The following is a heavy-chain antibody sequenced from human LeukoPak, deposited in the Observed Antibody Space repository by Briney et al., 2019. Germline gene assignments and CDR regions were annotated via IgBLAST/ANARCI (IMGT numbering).Heavy chain of an antibody. D-gene: IGHD3-10*01. J-gene: IGHJ4*02. V-gene: IGHV3-30-3*01. CDR1: RFTFSSYA. Sequence: PGRSLRLSCAASRFTFSSYAMHWVRQAPGKGLEWVAVISYDGSNKYYADSVKGRFTISRDNSKNTLYLQMNSLRAEDTAVYYCASSPTRGVIALFYYWGQGTLVTVSS. CDR3: ASSPTRGVIALFYY. CDR2: ISYDGSNK.